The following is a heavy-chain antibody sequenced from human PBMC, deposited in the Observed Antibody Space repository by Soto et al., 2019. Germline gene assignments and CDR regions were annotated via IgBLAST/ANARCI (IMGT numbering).Heavy chain of an antibody. CDR1: GFSFSKYS. CDR2: INDRSNYI. Sequence: KTGGSLRLSCAASGFSFSKYSMNWVRQAPGKGLEWVSSINDRSNYIYYADSVKGRFTISRDNAINSLYLQMNSLRPDDTAVYYCANFPSCSYSTCLEYWGRGTLVNVSA. V-gene: IGHV3-21*06. CDR3: ANFPSCSYSTCLEY. J-gene: IGHJ4*02. D-gene: IGHD2-15*01.